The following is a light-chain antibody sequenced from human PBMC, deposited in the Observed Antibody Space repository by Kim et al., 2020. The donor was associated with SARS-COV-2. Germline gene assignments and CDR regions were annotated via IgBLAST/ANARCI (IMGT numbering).Light chain of an antibody. CDR3: AAWDDSLSFWV. V-gene: IGLV2-8*01. CDR2: EVS. J-gene: IGLJ3*02. CDR1: SSDVGGYNY. Sequence: QSALTQPPSASGSPGQSVTISCTGTSSDVGGYNYVSWYQQHPGKAPKLMIYEVSKRPSGVPNRFSGSKSGNTASLTVSGLQAEDEADYYCAAWDDSLSFWVFGGGTQLTVL.